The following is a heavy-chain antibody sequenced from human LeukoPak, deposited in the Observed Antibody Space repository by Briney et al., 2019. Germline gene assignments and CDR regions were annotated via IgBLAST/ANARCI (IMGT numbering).Heavy chain of an antibody. Sequence: SETLSLTCTVSGYSISSGYYWGWLRQPPGRGLEWIGSIYHSGSTYYNPSLKSQVTISVDTSKNQFSLKLTSVTAADTAVYYCARGYSSSWYLNWFDPWGQGTLVTVSS. V-gene: IGHV4-38-2*02. D-gene: IGHD6-13*01. CDR3: ARGYSSSWYLNWFDP. CDR2: IYHSGST. J-gene: IGHJ5*02. CDR1: GYSISSGYY.